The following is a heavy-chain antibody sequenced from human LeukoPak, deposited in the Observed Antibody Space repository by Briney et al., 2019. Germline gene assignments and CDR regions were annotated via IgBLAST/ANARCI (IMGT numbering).Heavy chain of an antibody. CDR1: GGSISSYY. CDR2: IYYSGST. CDR3: ARDQVQRDGGGSNYYYGMDV. J-gene: IGHJ6*02. D-gene: IGHD2-15*01. Sequence: PSETLSLTCTVSGGSISSYYWSWIRQPPGKGLEWIGYIYYSGSTNYNPSLKSRVTISVDTSKNQFSLKLSSVTAADTAVYYCARDQVQRDGGGSNYYYGMDVWGQGTTVTVSS. V-gene: IGHV4-59*01.